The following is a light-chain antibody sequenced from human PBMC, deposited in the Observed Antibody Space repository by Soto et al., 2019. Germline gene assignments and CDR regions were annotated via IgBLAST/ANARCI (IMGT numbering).Light chain of an antibody. V-gene: IGKV4-1*01. CDR1: QSVLYSSNNKNY. CDR2: WAS. J-gene: IGKJ1*01. CDR3: QQYYGSPPRT. Sequence: DIVMTQSPDSLAVSLGERATSNCKSSQSVLYSSNNKNYLAWYHQKPGQPPKLLISWASTRESGVPDRFSGSGSGTDFTLTISSLQAEDVAVYYCQQYYGSPPRTFGQGTKVEIK.